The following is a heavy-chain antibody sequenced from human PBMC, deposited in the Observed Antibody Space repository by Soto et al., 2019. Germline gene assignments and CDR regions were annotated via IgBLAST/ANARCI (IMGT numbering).Heavy chain of an antibody. J-gene: IGHJ6*02. CDR2: TSYDGSNK. D-gene: IGHD3-3*01. CDR1: GFSSNNFA. CDR3: ARRQDFGGSHYYHGMDV. V-gene: IGHV3-30-3*01. Sequence: HVQLVESGGGVVQPGRSLRLSCTASGFSSNNFAMHWVRQAPGKGLEWVAVTSYDGSNKYYADSVKGRFTISRDNSKNTLYVQMNSLRPEDTPVYHCARRQDFGGSHYYHGMDVWGQGTAVTVSS.